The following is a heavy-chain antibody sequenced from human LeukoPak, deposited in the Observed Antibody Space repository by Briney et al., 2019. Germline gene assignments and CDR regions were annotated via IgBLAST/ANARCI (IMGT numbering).Heavy chain of an antibody. J-gene: IGHJ4*02. V-gene: IGHV3-23*01. CDR2: ISGSDGST. Sequence: GSLRLSCAASGFTFSSYWMSWVRQAPGKGLEWVSAISGSDGSTYYADSVKGRFTISRDNSKNTLYLQMNSLRAEDTAVYYCAKLVGATAPPDYWGQGTLVTVSS. CDR3: AKLVGATAPPDY. D-gene: IGHD1-26*01. CDR1: GFTFSSYW.